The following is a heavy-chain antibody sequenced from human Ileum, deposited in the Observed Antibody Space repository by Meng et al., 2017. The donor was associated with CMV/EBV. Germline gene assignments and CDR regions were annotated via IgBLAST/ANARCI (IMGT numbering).Heavy chain of an antibody. J-gene: IGHJ5*02. CDR2: INPTTGDT. Sequence: QVSCKTSGNTFTGYYIHWVRQAPGQGPEWMGCINPTTGDTTYTERFQGRVSMTRDTSISTAYMELSSLRSDDTAVYYCARGRAFDPWGQGTLVTVSS. CDR3: ARGRAFDP. V-gene: IGHV1-2*02. CDR1: GNTFTGYY.